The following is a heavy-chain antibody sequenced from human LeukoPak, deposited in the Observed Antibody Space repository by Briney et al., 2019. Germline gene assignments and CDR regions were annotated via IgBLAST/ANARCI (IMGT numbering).Heavy chain of an antibody. J-gene: IGHJ4*02. CDR3: ARGAVGVPFDY. D-gene: IGHD1-26*01. Sequence: SETLSLTCTVSGGSGGSMRSFNYYWGWIRQSPGKGLEWIGSIYYSGNTYYSPSFQGQVTISADKSISTAYLQWSSLKASDTAMYYCARGAVGVPFDYWGQGTLVAVSS. CDR1: GGSGGSMRSFNYY. CDR2: IYYSGNT. V-gene: IGHV4-39*07.